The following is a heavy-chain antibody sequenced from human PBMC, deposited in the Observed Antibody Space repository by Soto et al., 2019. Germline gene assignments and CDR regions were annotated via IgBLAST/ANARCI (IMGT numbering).Heavy chain of an antibody. V-gene: IGHV1-18*01. CDR2: ISAYNGNT. D-gene: IGHD3-22*01. Sequence: GASVKVSCKASGYTFTSYGISWVRQAPGQGLEWMGWISAYNGNTNYAQKLQGRVTMTTDTSTSTAYMELRSLRSDDTAVYYCARAIATYDSSDYYYFSYFDDWGQGTLVTVAS. CDR3: ARAIATYDSSDYYYFSYFDD. J-gene: IGHJ4*02. CDR1: GYTFTSYG.